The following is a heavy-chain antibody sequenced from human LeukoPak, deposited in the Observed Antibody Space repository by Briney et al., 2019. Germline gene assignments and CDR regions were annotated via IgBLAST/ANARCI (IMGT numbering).Heavy chain of an antibody. Sequence: SETLSLTCTVSGGSISSYYWSWIRQPPGKGLEWIGYIYYSGSTNYNPSLKSRVTISVDTSKNQFSLKLSSVTAADTAVYYCARNDYGDYVDYWGQGTLVTVSS. D-gene: IGHD4-17*01. J-gene: IGHJ4*02. CDR3: ARNDYGDYVDY. CDR2: IYYSGST. CDR1: GGSISSYY. V-gene: IGHV4-59*12.